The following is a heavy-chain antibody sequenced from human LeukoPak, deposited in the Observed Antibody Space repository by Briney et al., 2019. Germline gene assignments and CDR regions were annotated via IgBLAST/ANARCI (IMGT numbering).Heavy chain of an antibody. CDR1: GFTFSSHS. CDR3: ARDNYDSSGPYYFDC. Sequence: GGSLRLSCAASGFTFSSHSMNWVRQAPGKGLEWVSSISSSSSYIYYVDSVKGRFTISRDNAKNSLYLQMNSLRAEDTAVYYCARDNYDSSGPYYFDCWGQGTLVTVSS. CDR2: ISSSSSYI. J-gene: IGHJ4*02. D-gene: IGHD3-22*01. V-gene: IGHV3-21*01.